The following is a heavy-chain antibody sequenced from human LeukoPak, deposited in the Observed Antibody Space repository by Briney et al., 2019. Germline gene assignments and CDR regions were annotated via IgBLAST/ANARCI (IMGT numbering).Heavy chain of an antibody. CDR3: AWGGFDAFDI. CDR1: AFTFSSYW. J-gene: IGHJ3*02. D-gene: IGHD3-10*01. Sequence: GGSLTLSCAASAFTFSSYWMSCVRQAPGKGLEWVANIKQDESEKYYVDSVKGRFTISRDNAKNSLYLQMNSLRAEDTAVYYCAWGGFDAFDIWGQGTMVTVSS. CDR2: IKQDESEK. V-gene: IGHV3-7*04.